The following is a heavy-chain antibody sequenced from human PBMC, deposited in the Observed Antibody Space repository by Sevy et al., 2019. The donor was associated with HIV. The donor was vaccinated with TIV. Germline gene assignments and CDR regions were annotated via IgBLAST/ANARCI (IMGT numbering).Heavy chain of an antibody. Sequence: SETLSLTCTVSGGSINNKAYYWAWIRQPPGKGLEWIGRISYKGNSYYNPSLNCRVTISLDTSKNQFSLRLTFLTAADTAVYYCARRLAAAGGGNEYFQPWGQGTLVTVSS. CDR3: ARRLAAAGGGNEYFQP. V-gene: IGHV4-39*01. CDR1: GGSINNKAYY. J-gene: IGHJ1*01. CDR2: ISYKGNS. D-gene: IGHD6-13*01.